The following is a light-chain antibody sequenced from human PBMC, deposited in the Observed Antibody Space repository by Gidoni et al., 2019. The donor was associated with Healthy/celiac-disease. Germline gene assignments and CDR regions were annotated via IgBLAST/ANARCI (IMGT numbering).Light chain of an antibody. Sequence: VLTQSPATLYLSPEERATLSCRASQSVSSYLAWYQQKPGQAPRLLIYDASNRATGIPARFSGSGSGTDFTLTISSLEPEDFAVYYCQQRSNWPGGTFGHGTKVEIK. J-gene: IGKJ3*01. CDR3: QQRSNWPGGT. V-gene: IGKV3-11*01. CDR2: DAS. CDR1: QSVSSY.